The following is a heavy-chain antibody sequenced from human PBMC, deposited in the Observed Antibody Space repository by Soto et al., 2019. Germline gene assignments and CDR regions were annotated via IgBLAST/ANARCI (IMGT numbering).Heavy chain of an antibody. D-gene: IGHD3-16*02. CDR1: GGTFSSYA. CDR2: IIPIFGTA. Sequence: QVQLVQSGAEVKKPGSSVKVSCKASGGTFSSYAISWVRQAPGQGLEWMGGIIPIFGTANYAQKFQGRVTITADESRSTAYMELSSLRSEDTAVYYCARDLSSRTPTYYYYGMDVWGQGTTVTVSS. CDR3: ARDLSSRTPTYYYYGMDV. V-gene: IGHV1-69*12. J-gene: IGHJ6*02.